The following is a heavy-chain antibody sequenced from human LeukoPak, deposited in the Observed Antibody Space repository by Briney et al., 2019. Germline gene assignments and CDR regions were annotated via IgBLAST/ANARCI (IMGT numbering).Heavy chain of an antibody. Sequence: TSETLSLTCAVYGGSFSGYYWSWIRQPPGKGLEWIGEINHSGSTNYNPSLKSRVTISVDTSKNQVSLKLNSVTAADSAMYYCAKSGGYGLIDYWGQGTLVTVSS. CDR1: GGSFSGYY. CDR2: INHSGST. CDR3: AKSGGYGLIDY. D-gene: IGHD1-26*01. V-gene: IGHV4-34*01. J-gene: IGHJ4*01.